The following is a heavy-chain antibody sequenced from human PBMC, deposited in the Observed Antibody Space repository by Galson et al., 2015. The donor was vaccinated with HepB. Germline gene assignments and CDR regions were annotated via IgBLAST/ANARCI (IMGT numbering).Heavy chain of an antibody. J-gene: IGHJ4*02. CDR2: ISSSSSII. CDR1: GFRFYSYS. CDR3: ARASDLDY. V-gene: IGHV3-48*01. Sequence: SLRLSCAASGFRFYSYSMNWVRQTPGKGLEWVSYISSSSSIIKYADSVKNRFTISRDNAKNSLYPQMNSLRAEDTAVYYCARASDLDYWGQGTLVTVSS. D-gene: IGHD2-2*01.